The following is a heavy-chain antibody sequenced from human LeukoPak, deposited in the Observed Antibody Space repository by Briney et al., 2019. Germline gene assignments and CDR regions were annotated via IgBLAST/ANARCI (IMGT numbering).Heavy chain of an antibody. D-gene: IGHD3-10*01. V-gene: IGHV4-39*01. J-gene: IGHJ5*02. Sequence: SETLSLTCSVSGGSISSSTYYWGCIRQPPGKGLVWIGSIYNSGSTYYNPSLKSRVTISVDTSKNQFSLKLSSVTTADMAVYYCASGYYGSGSQPGWFDPWGQGTLVTVSS. CDR3: ASGYYGSGSQPGWFDP. CDR2: IYNSGST. CDR1: GGSISSSTYY.